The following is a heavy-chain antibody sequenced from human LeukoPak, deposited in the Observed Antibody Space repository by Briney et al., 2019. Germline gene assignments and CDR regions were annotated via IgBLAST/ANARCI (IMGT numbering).Heavy chain of an antibody. Sequence: GGSLRLSCAASGFTFSSQAMSWARQAPGKGLEWVASINHNGNVNYYVDSVKGRFTISRDNAKNSLYLQMSSLRAEDTAVYFCARGGGLDVWGQGATVTVSS. CDR2: INHNGNVN. D-gene: IGHD3-16*01. CDR3: ARGGGLDV. V-gene: IGHV3-7*03. CDR1: GFTFSSQA. J-gene: IGHJ6*02.